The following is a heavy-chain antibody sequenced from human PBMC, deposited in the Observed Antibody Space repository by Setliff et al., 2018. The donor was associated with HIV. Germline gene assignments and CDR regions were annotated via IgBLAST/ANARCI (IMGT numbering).Heavy chain of an antibody. J-gene: IGHJ4*02. CDR1: GFTFNTHW. CDR3: TRGARDYYDSSGYLDY. D-gene: IGHD3-22*01. Sequence: GGSLRLSCATSGFTFNTHWMSWVRQAPGKGLEWVANINQNGREKYYVDSVKGRFTISRDNAKDSLYLEMNSLKTEDTAVYYCTRGARDYYDSSGYLDYWGQGTLVTVSS. CDR2: INQNGREK. V-gene: IGHV3-7*03.